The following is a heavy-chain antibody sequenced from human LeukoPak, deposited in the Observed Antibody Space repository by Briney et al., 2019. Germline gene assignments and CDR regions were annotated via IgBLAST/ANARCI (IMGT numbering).Heavy chain of an antibody. D-gene: IGHD3-22*01. V-gene: IGHV5-51*01. CDR2: VYPGDSDT. CDR3: AKRDYYDSSGSNWFDP. CDR1: GYNFPRYW. J-gene: IGHJ5*02. Sequence: GESLKISCKGSGYNFPRYWIAWVRQMPGKGLEWMGIVYPGDSDTRYSPSFQGQVTISADKSISTAYLQWSSLKASDTAMYYCAKRDYYDSSGSNWFDPWGQGTLVTVSS.